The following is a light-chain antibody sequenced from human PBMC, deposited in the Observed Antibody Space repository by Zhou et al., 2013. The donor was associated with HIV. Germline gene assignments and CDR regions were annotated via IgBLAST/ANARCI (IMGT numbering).Light chain of an antibody. CDR3: QQYGSSPSWT. V-gene: IGKV3-20*01. CDR2: GAS. Sequence: EIVLTQSPGTLSLSPGERATLSCRASQSVSSSYLAWYQQKPGQAPRLLIYGASSRATGIADRFSGSGSGTDFTLTISRLEPEDFAVYYCQQYGSSPSWTFGQGTHGGNET. CDR1: QSVSSSY. J-gene: IGKJ1*01.